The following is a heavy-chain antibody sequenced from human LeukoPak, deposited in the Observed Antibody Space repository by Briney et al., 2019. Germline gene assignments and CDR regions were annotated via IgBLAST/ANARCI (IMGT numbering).Heavy chain of an antibody. CDR3: AKSGNSYGDGY. CDR1: GFTVSSNY. J-gene: IGHJ4*02. CDR2: IYSGGST. Sequence: PGGSLRLSCAASGFTVSSNYMTWVRQAPGKGLEWVSVIYSGGSTYYADSVKGRFTISRDNSKSTLYLQMNSLRAEDTAVYYCAKSGNSYGDGYWGQGTLVTVSS. V-gene: IGHV3-66*01. D-gene: IGHD5-18*01.